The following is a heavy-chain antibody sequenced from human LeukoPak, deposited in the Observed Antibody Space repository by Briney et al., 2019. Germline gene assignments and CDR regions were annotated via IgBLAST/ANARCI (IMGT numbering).Heavy chain of an antibody. CDR3: ARWGSLTIMDAFAI. Sequence: GGSLRLSCAASGFTFSSYSMNWVRQAPGKGLEWGSSISSSSSYIYYADSVKGRFTISRDNAKNSLYLQMNSLRAEDTTVYYCARWGSLTIMDAFAIWGQGTMVTVSS. D-gene: IGHD4/OR15-4a*01. CDR1: GFTFSSYS. CDR2: ISSSSSYI. V-gene: IGHV3-21*01. J-gene: IGHJ3*02.